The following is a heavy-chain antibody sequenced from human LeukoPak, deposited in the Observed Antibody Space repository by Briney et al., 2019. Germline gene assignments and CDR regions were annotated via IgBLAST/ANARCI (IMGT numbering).Heavy chain of an antibody. CDR2: INPNSGST. Sequence: ASVKITCQASGYTFTGYYMHWVRQATGQGLEWMGLINPNSGSTNYAQKFQGRVTMNRDTSISTAYRELSRLRSDDTAVYYCARERVTMVRGVIGGNDYWGQGTLVTVSS. D-gene: IGHD3-10*01. J-gene: IGHJ4*02. V-gene: IGHV1-2*06. CDR1: GYTFTGYY. CDR3: ARERVTMVRGVIGGNDY.